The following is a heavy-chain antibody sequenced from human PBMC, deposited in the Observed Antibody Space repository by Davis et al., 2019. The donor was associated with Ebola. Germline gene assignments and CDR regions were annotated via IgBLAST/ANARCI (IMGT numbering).Heavy chain of an antibody. D-gene: IGHD4-17*01. CDR3: ARPHDDYGAGGDAFAI. CDR1: GGTFSSYS. V-gene: IGHV1-2*02. Sequence: ASVKVSCKAPGGTFSSYSIIWVRQAPGQGLEWVGWINPKTRDTNYARKFQGRVTMTRDTSISTAYMELSSLRSEDAALYFCARPHDDYGAGGDAFAIWGQGTMVTVSS. CDR2: INPKTRDT. J-gene: IGHJ3*02.